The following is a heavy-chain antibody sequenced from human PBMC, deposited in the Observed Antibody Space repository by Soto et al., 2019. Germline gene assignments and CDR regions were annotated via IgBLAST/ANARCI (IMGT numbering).Heavy chain of an antibody. CDR1: GFIFSSSA. CDR2: LSAGGTAT. V-gene: IGHV3-23*01. J-gene: IGHJ5*01. Sequence: EVQLLESGGGLVQPGGSLRLSCAASGFIFSSSAMTWVRQAPGKGLEWVSGLSAGGTATYYADSVKGRFTISRDKSKNTCSLQVNSLIVHDTALFLCARAVGGSSYAYLPAAWGDGTLVTVSS. CDR3: ARAVGGSSYAYLPAA. D-gene: IGHD5-18*01.